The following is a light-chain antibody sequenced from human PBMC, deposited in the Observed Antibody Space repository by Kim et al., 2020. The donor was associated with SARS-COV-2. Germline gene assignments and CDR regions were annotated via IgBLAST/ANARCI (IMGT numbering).Light chain of an antibody. Sequence: QSVLAQPTSVSGSPGQSITISCTGTSSDVGYYNFVSWFQQHPGKAPKLMIYDVSARPSGVSDRFSGSKSGNTASLTISGLQAEDEADYYCCSFTDTSTLYVFGTGTKVTVL. J-gene: IGLJ1*01. CDR3: CSFTDTSTLYV. V-gene: IGLV2-14*03. CDR1: SSDVGYYNF. CDR2: DVS.